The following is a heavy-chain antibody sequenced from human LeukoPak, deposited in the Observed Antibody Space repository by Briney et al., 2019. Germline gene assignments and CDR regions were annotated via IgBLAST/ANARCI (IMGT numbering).Heavy chain of an antibody. CDR2: ISAYNGNT. D-gene: IGHD2-2*01. Sequence: ASVKVSCKATGYTFTNYVLSWVRQAPGQGLEWMGWISAYNGNTNYAQKLQGRVTMTTDTSTGTAYMELRSLRSDDTAVYYCARDIPSSTSLYYYYGMDVWGQGTTVTVSS. J-gene: IGHJ6*02. V-gene: IGHV1-18*01. CDR3: ARDIPSSTSLYYYYGMDV. CDR1: GYTFTNYV.